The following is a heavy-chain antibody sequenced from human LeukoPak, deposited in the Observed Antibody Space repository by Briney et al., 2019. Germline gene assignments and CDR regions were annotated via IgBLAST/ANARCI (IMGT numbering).Heavy chain of an antibody. V-gene: IGHV3-23*01. D-gene: IGHD2-15*01. CDR2: ISGSGGST. CDR1: GFTFSSYA. Sequence: GGSLRLSCAASGFTFSSYAMSWVRQAPGKGLEWVSAISGSGGSTYYADSVKGRFTISRDNSKNTLYLQMSSLRAEDTAVYYCARAVGGYCSGGSCYYFDYWGQGTLVTVSS. J-gene: IGHJ4*02. CDR3: ARAVGGYCSGGSCYYFDY.